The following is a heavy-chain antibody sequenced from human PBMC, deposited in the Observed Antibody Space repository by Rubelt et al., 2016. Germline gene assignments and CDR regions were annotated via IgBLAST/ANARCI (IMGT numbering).Heavy chain of an antibody. D-gene: IGHD2-2*01. Sequence: QVQLVESGGGVVQPGGSLRLSCAASGFTFSRYGMHWVRQAPGKGLEWVTFIRYDGSNKYYADSVKGRFTISRDNSKNTLYLQMNSLRAEDTAAYYCAREITPADLDWGQGTLVTVSS. J-gene: IGHJ4*02. V-gene: IGHV3-30*02. CDR1: GFTFSRYG. CDR3: AREITPADLD. CDR2: IRYDGSNK.